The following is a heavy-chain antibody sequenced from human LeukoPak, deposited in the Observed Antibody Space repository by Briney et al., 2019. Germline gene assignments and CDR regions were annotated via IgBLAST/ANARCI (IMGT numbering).Heavy chain of an antibody. CDR1: GGSINSSSYY. Sequence: SETLSLTCTVSGGSINSSSYYWGWIRQPPGKGLEWIGSIYYSGSTYYNPSLKSRVTISVDTSKNQFSLKLSSVTAADTAVYYCARYLPYDFWSGYRQARFDPWGQGTLVTVSA. CDR2: IYYSGST. CDR3: ARYLPYDFWSGYRQARFDP. J-gene: IGHJ5*02. V-gene: IGHV4-39*07. D-gene: IGHD3-3*01.